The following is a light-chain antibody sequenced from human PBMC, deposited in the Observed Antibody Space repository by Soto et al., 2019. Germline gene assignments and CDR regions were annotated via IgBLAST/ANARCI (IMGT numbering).Light chain of an antibody. CDR3: QQYKSYAWT. J-gene: IGKJ1*01. Sequence: DIPMTQSPSTLSASVGDRVTITCRASQSSSSWLAWYQQKPGKAPKLLIYDASSLESGVPSRFSGSGSGTEFTLTISSPRPDDFATYYCQQYKSYAWTFGQGTKVEIK. CDR2: DAS. V-gene: IGKV1-5*01. CDR1: QSSSSW.